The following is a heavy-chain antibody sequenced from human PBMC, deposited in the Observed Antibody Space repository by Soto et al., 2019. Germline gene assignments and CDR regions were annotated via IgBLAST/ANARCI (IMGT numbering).Heavy chain of an antibody. Sequence: GGSLRLSCAASGFTFNAYGMHWARQAPGKGLEWVAGISSDGNNKYYADSVKGRFTISRDNSKNTLYLQMNSLRTEDTAVYYCARSVFPWGQGTLVTVSS. J-gene: IGHJ5*02. CDR3: ARSVFP. CDR2: ISSDGNNK. CDR1: GFTFNAYG. V-gene: IGHV3-30*03.